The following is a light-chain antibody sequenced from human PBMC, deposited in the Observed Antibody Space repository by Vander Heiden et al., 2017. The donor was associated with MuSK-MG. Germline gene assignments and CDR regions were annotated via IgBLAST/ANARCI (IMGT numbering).Light chain of an antibody. J-gene: IGLJ1*01. CDR3: SSYSSISTLYV. CDR2: DVS. CDR1: SSDVGGYNY. V-gene: IGLV2-14*01. Sequence: QSALTQPAPVSGSPGQSITISCTGTSSDVGGYNYVSWYQQHPGKAPKLMIFDVSNRPSGVSNRFSASKSGNTASLTISGLQAEDEADYYCSSYSSISTLYVFGTGTKVTVL.